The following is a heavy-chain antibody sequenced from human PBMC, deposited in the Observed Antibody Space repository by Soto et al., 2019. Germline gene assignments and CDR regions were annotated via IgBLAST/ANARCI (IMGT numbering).Heavy chain of an antibody. CDR1: GFTFSNAW. CDR3: TTLPIWSGYYVRYYYYYYMDV. V-gene: IGHV3-15*01. D-gene: IGHD3-3*01. Sequence: GGSLRLSCAASGFTFSNAWMSWIRQAPGKGLEWVGRIKSKTDGGTTDYAAPVKGRFTISRDDSKNTLYLQMNSLKTEDTAVYYCTTLPIWSGYYVRYYYYYYMDVWGKGTTVTVSS. CDR2: IKSKTDGGTT. J-gene: IGHJ6*03.